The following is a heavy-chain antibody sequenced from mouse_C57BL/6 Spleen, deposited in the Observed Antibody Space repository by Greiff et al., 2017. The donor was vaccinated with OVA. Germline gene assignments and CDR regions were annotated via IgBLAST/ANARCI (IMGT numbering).Heavy chain of an antibody. V-gene: IGHV1-82*01. CDR3: ARSPKSGFAY. CDR2: IYPGDGDT. J-gene: IGHJ3*01. CDR1: GYAFSSSW. D-gene: IGHD1-3*01. Sequence: QVQLKESGPELVKPGASVKISCKASGYAFSSSWMNWVKQRPGKGLEWIGRIYPGDGDTNYNGKFKGKATLTADKSSSTAYMQLSSLTSEDSAVYFCARSPKSGFAYWGQGTLVTVSA.